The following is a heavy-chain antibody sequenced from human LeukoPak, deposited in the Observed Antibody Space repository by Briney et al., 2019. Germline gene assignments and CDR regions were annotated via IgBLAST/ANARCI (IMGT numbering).Heavy chain of an antibody. J-gene: IGHJ4*02. D-gene: IGHD1-26*01. V-gene: IGHV1-69*13. CDR2: IIPIFGTA. CDR1: GGTFSSYA. Sequence: SVKVSCKASGGTFSSYAISWVRQALGQGLEWMGWIIPIFGTANYAQKFQGRVTITADESTSTAYMELSSLRSEDTAVYYCAREPQDSGSYLYYFDYWGQGTLVTVSS. CDR3: AREPQDSGSYLYYFDY.